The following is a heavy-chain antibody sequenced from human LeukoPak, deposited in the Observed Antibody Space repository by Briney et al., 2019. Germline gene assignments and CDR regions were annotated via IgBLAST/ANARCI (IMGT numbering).Heavy chain of an antibody. Sequence: SETLSLTCTVSGGSIRSGSHYWAWIRQPPGKGLEWIGSIYYSGSTYYNPSLENRVTISIDTSKNHFSLKLSSLSATDTSVYYCAKRDDSGGNLVDLWGQGTLVTVS. V-gene: IGHV4-39*02. J-gene: IGHJ4*02. CDR3: AKRDDSGGNLVDL. D-gene: IGHD3-22*01. CDR2: IYYSGST. CDR1: GGSIRSGSHY.